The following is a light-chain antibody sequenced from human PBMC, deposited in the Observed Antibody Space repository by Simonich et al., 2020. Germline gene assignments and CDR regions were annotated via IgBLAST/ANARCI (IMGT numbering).Light chain of an antibody. Sequence: DIVLTQSPDSLAVSLGERATINCKSRQSVLYSSNNKNYLAWYQQKPGQPPKLLIYWASTRESGVPARFSGSGSGTDFTLTISSLQAEDVAVYYCKQYYSTPWTFGQGTKVEIK. J-gene: IGKJ1*01. V-gene: IGKV4-1*01. CDR2: WAS. CDR3: KQYYSTPWT. CDR1: QSVLYSSNNKNY.